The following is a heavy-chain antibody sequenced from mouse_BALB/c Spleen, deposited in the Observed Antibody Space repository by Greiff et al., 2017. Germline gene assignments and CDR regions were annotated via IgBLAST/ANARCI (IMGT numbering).Heavy chain of an antibody. D-gene: IGHD2-1*01. J-gene: IGHJ3*01. CDR3: ARGTGNWFAY. Sequence: QVQLQQSGADLAKPGASVKMSCKASGYTFTSYWMHWVKQRPGQGLEWIGYINPSTGYTEYNQKFKDKATLTADKSSSTAYMQLSSLTSEDSAVYYCARGTGNWFAYWGQGTLVTVSA. V-gene: IGHV1-7*01. CDR2: INPSTGYT. CDR1: GYTFTSYW.